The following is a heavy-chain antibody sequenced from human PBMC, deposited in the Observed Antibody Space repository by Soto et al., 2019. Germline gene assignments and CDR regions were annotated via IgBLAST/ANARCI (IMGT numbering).Heavy chain of an antibody. D-gene: IGHD1-1*01. V-gene: IGHV4-31*03. J-gene: IGHJ6*02. Sequence: QVQLQESGPGQVKPSQTLSLTCTVSGGSVNSGGYHWSWIRQHPGKGLEWIGDIYYSGSTYYNPSLKSRVTISIDTSTNHFSLHFSALTAADTAVYYCARAPIPNWNYYGMDVWGQGTTVTVSS. CDR2: IYYSGST. CDR3: ARAPIPNWNYYGMDV. CDR1: GGSVNSGGYH.